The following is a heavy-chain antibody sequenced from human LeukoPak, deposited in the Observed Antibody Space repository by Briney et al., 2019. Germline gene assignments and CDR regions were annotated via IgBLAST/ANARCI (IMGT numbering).Heavy chain of an antibody. J-gene: IGHJ4*02. CDR2: IYSGGTT. CDR3: AAPSTRYCSGGSCYSN. D-gene: IGHD2-15*01. CDR1: GFTVSSNY. Sequence: GGSLRLSCAASGFTVSSNYMSWVRQAPGKGLEWVSVIYSGGTTFYADSVKGRFTISRDNSKNTLYLQMNSLRAEGTAVYYCAAPSTRYCSGGSCYSNWGQGTLVTVSS. V-gene: IGHV3-66*01.